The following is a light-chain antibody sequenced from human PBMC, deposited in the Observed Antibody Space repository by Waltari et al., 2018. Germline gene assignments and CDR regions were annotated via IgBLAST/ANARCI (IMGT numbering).Light chain of an antibody. CDR2: NNN. J-gene: IGLJ2*01. CDR1: SSNIGANA. V-gene: IGLV1-44*01. CDR3: AAWDGSLHGVV. Sequence: QSLLTQPPSASATPGQRVTVSCSGSSSNIGANAVNWYQQLPGTAPKLLIYNNNARPSGVPFRFSGSKSGTSASLAISGLQSEDEARYYCAAWDGSLHGVVFGGGTNLAVL.